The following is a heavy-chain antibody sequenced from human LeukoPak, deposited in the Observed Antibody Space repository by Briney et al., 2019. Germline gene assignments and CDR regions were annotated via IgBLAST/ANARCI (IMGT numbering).Heavy chain of an antibody. CDR3: ARGFYGLRWYYLDY. CDR2: ISSSSSYI. Sequence: GGSLRLSCAASGFTFSSYSMNWVRQAPGKGLEWVSSISSSSSYIYYADSVKGRFTISRDNAKNSLYLQMNSLRAEDTAVYYCARGFYGLRWYYLDYWGQGTLVTVSS. CDR1: GFTFSSYS. V-gene: IGHV3-21*01. J-gene: IGHJ4*02. D-gene: IGHD4-23*01.